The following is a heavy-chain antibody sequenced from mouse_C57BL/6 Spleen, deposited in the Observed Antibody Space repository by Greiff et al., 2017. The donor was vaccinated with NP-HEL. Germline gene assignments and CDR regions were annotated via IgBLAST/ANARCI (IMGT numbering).Heavy chain of an antibody. V-gene: IGHV1-42*01. Sequence: EVQLQQSGPELVKPGASVKISCKASGYSFTGYYMNWVKQSPEKSLEWIGEINPSTGGTTYNQKFKAKATLTVDKSSSTAYMQLKSLTSEDSAVYYCARLGYYAMDYWGQGTSVTVSS. CDR3: ARLGYYAMDY. CDR2: INPSTGGT. CDR1: GYSFTGYY. J-gene: IGHJ4*01.